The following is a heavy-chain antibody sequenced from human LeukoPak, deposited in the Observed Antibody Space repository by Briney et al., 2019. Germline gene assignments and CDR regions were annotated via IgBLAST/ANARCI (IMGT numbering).Heavy chain of an antibody. CDR2: TSRSGST. J-gene: IGHJ5*02. D-gene: IGHD3-10*01. CDR3: VRGDYGSRNSNWFYP. CDR1: GGSISSVNGY. Sequence: PSQTLSLICTVSGGSISSVNGYWSWIRQPAGKGLEWIGRTSRSGSTDCNPSLKTRVAISVDTSENQFYLKVTSVTAADTAVYWCVRGDYGSRNSNWFYPWGQGSLVTVSS. V-gene: IGHV4-61*02.